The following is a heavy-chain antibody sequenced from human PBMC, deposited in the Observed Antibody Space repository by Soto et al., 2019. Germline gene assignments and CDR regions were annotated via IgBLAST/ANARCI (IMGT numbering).Heavy chain of an antibody. Sequence: RASVKVSCKASGYTFTSYGISWVRQAPGQGLEWMGWISAYNGNTNYAQKLQGRVTMTTDTSTSTAYMELRSLRSDDTAVYYCARTRVVVIRSAFDIWGQGXMVTVSS. CDR3: ARTRVVVIRSAFDI. D-gene: IGHD3-22*01. V-gene: IGHV1-18*01. CDR1: GYTFTSYG. J-gene: IGHJ3*02. CDR2: ISAYNGNT.